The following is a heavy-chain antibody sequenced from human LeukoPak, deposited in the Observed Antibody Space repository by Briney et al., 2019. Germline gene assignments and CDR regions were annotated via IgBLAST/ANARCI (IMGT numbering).Heavy chain of an antibody. Sequence: GVSLRLSCAASGFTFSSYGMSWVRQAPGKGLEWVSYNSTTSSTIYYADSVKGRFTISRDNAQNSLYLQMNSLRDEDTAVYYCARYCTSGSCYSDHWGQGTLVTVS. CDR1: GFTFSSYG. V-gene: IGHV3-48*02. J-gene: IGHJ4*02. CDR2: NSTTSSTI. D-gene: IGHD2-15*01. CDR3: ARYCTSGSCYSDH.